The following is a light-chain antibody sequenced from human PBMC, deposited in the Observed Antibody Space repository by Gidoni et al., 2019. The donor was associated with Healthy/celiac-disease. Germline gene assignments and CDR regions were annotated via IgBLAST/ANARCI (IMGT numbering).Light chain of an antibody. CDR3: QQYNSYST. J-gene: IGKJ1*01. CDR1: QSISSW. V-gene: IGKV1-5*03. CDR2: KAS. Sequence: DIQMTQSPSTLSASVGDRVTITCRASQSISSWLAWYQQKPGKAPKLLIYKASSLESGVPSRFSGSGSGTEFTLTNSSLQPDDFATYYCQQYNSYSTFXQXTKVEIK.